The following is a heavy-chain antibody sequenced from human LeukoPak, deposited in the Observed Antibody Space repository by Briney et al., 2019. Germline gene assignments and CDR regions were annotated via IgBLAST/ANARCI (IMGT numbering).Heavy chain of an antibody. CDR1: GLTFSNAW. J-gene: IGHJ4*02. CDR2: IKSKTDGGTT. CDR3: TTGNWGSFSY. D-gene: IGHD7-27*01. V-gene: IGHV3-15*01. Sequence: PGGSLRLSCAASGLTFSNAWMNWVRQAPGKRLEWVGRIKSKTDGGTTDYAAPVKGRFTISRDDSKHTLYLQVNSLKTEDTALYYCTTGNWGSFSYWGQGTLVTVSS.